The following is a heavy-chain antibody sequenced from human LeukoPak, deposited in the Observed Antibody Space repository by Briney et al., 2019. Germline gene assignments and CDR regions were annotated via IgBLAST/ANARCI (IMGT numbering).Heavy chain of an antibody. CDR1: GFTFSSYR. J-gene: IGHJ4*02. CDR3: ARDPGYSYARDS. V-gene: IGHV3-48*01. D-gene: IGHD5-18*01. Sequence: GGSLRLSCAASGFTFSSYRRTWVRQAPGKGLEWFSYISHGSSRIFYADFVEGRFTVSRDDAKNALYLQMNSLRVEDTAVYYCARDPGYSYARDSWGQGTLVIVSS. CDR2: ISHGSSRI.